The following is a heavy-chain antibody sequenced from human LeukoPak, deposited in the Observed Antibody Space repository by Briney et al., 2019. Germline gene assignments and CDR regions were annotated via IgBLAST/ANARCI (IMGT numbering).Heavy chain of an antibody. Sequence: PGRSLRLSCAASGFTFRKYAMHWVRQAPGKGLEWVAVFTYDGSDKYYVDSVKGRFTISRDNSKNTLFLQMNSLRPEDTAVYYCAREADAFDIWGQGTMVTVSS. CDR2: FTYDGSDK. V-gene: IGHV3-30*04. CDR3: AREADAFDI. J-gene: IGHJ3*02. CDR1: GFTFRKYA.